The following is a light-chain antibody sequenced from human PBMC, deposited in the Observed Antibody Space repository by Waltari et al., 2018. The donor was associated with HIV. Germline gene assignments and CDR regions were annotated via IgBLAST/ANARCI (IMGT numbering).Light chain of an antibody. CDR1: SSNIGAGYD. V-gene: IGLV1-40*01. J-gene: IGLJ3*02. CDR3: QSYDSSLSGYV. Sequence: QSVLTQPPSVSGAPGQRVTISCTGSSSNIGAGYDVPWYEQVPGTAPKLLIYGNNNRPAGVPDRFSGSKSGTSASLAITGLQAEDEADYYCQSYDSSLSGYVFGGGTKLTVL. CDR2: GNN.